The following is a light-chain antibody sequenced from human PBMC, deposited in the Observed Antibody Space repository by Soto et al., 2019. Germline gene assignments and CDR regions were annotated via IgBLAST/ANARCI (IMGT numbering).Light chain of an antibody. V-gene: IGLV2-23*03. Sequence: QSVLTQPASVSGSPGQSITICCTGTSXDVGSYNLVSWYQQHPGKAPKLMIYEGSKRPSGVSNRFSGSKSDNTASLTISGLQAEDEADYYCCSYAGSSTFSYVFGTGTKVTVL. CDR1: SXDVGSYNL. CDR3: CSYAGSSTFSYV. CDR2: EGS. J-gene: IGLJ1*01.